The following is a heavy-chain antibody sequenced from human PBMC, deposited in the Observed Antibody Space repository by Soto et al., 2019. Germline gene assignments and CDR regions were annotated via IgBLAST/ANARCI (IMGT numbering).Heavy chain of an antibody. J-gene: IGHJ4*02. Sequence: SETLSLTCTVSGGSISNGDYYWNWIRQHPEKGLEWIGYINYRGSTFYNPSLKSRIIISVEKSKNQFSLKLSSVTAADAAVYYCARDAPETAPYWGQGTLVTVSS. V-gene: IGHV4-31*03. CDR2: INYRGST. D-gene: IGHD2-2*01. CDR1: GGSISNGDYY. CDR3: ARDAPETAPY.